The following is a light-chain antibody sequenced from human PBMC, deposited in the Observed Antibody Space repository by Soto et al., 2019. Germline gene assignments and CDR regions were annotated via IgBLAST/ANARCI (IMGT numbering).Light chain of an antibody. CDR3: MQGTHWPYT. V-gene: IGKV2-30*01. CDR1: QSLLYSDGNTY. CDR2: KVS. J-gene: IGKJ2*01. Sequence: DVVMTQSPLSLPVTLGQPASISCMSSQSLLYSDGNTYLNWFQQRPGQSPRRLIYKVSNRDSGVPDRFSGSGSGTDFTLKISRLEAEDVAVYYCMQGTHWPYTFGQGTKLEIK.